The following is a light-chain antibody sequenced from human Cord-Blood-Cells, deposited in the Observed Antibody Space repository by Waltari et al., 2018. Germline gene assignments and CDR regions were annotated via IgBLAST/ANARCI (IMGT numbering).Light chain of an antibody. Sequence: DIQLTQSPSSLSASVGDRVTITCRASQRISSYLNWYQQKQGKNPNLLIYAASSLQSGVPSWISGSGSWTDFTTTISSRQPEDYATNYCQQSYSTTLTFGGGTKVEIK. CDR2: AAS. CDR1: QRISSY. V-gene: IGKV1-39*01. CDR3: QQSYSTTLT. J-gene: IGKJ4*01.